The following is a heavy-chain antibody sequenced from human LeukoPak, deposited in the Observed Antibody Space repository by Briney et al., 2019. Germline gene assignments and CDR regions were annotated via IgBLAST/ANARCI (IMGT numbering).Heavy chain of an antibody. J-gene: IGHJ4*02. V-gene: IGHV4-34*01. Sequence: SETLSLTCAVYGGSFSGYYWSWIRQPPGKGLEWIGEINHSGSTNYNPSLKSRVTISVDTSKNQFSLKLSSVTAADTAVYYCARGVYDYVWGSYRPHPFDYWGQGTLVTVSS. CDR1: GGSFSGYY. CDR3: ARGVYDYVWGSYRPHPFDY. D-gene: IGHD3-16*02. CDR2: INHSGST.